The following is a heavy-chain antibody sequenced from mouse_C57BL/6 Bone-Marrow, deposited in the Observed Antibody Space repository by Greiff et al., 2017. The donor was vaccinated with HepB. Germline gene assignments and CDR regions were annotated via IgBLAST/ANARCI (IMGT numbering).Heavy chain of an antibody. D-gene: IGHD1-1*01. CDR3: ARKGLITTVVAPYFDV. J-gene: IGHJ1*03. CDR2: INPYNGGT. V-gene: IGHV1-19*01. Sequence: VQLQQSGPVLVKPGASVKMSCKASGYTSTDYYMNWVKQSHGKSLEWIGVINPYNGGTSYNQKFKGKATLTVDKSSSTAYMELNSLTSEDSAVYYCARKGLITTVVAPYFDVWGTGTTVTVSS. CDR1: GYTSTDYY.